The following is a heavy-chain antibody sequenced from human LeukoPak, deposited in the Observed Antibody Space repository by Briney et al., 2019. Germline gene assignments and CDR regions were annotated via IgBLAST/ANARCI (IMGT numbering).Heavy chain of an antibody. D-gene: IGHD1-26*01. Sequence: ASVKVSCKVSGYTLTELSMHWVRQAPGKGLEWMGGFDPEDGETIYAQKFQGRVIMTTDTTTRTAYMELRSLRSDDTAVYYCARLNGGSYFGAFDIWGQGTMVTVSS. J-gene: IGHJ3*02. V-gene: IGHV1-24*01. CDR3: ARLNGGSYFGAFDI. CDR1: GYTLTELS. CDR2: FDPEDGET.